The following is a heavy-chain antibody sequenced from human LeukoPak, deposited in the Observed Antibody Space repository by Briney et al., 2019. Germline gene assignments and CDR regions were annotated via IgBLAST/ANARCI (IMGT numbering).Heavy chain of an antibody. CDR2: ISSSGAPF. CDR3: ARIWLTAGAHLDC. D-gene: IGHD5-24*01. V-gene: IGHV3-11*01. Sequence: PGGSLRLSCAASGFTLSDYYMTWLRQAPGNGLGWVSYISSSGAPFYYADSVKGRFTIFRDNAKNSLYLQMNSLRAEDTAVYYCARIWLTAGAHLDCWGQGTLVTVSS. CDR1: GFTLSDYY. J-gene: IGHJ4*02.